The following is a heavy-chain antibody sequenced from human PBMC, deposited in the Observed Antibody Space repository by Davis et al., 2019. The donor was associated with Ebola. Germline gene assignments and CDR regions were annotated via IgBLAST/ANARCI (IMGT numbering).Heavy chain of an antibody. J-gene: IGHJ4*02. CDR2: IYYSGST. D-gene: IGHD6-13*01. Sequence: PSDTLSPTCTVSGGPISSYYWSWIRQPPGMGLGWIGYIYYSGSTNYNPSLKSRVTISLDTSKNQFSLKLSSVTAADTAVYYCARAPWRGAARRGSSWLYYFDYWGQGTLVTVSS. V-gene: IGHV4-59*12. CDR3: ARAPWRGAARRGSSWLYYFDY. CDR1: GGPISSYY.